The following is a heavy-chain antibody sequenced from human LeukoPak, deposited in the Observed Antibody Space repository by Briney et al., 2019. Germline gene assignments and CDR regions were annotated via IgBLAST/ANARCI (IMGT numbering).Heavy chain of an antibody. CDR3: ARLLAIVGATNWFDP. CDR1: GYKFTSYW. Sequence: GESLKISCKGSGYKFTSYWIGWVRQMPGKGPEWMGIIYPGDSHTRYSPSFQGQVTISADKSISTAYLQWSSLKASDTAMYYCARLLAIVGATNWFDPWGQGTLVTVSS. CDR2: IYPGDSHT. J-gene: IGHJ5*02. D-gene: IGHD1-26*01. V-gene: IGHV5-51*01.